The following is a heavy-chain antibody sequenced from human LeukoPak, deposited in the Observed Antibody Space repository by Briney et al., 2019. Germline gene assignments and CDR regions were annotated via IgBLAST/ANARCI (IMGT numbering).Heavy chain of an antibody. J-gene: IGHJ6*02. CDR3: ARVLAAAVSMDV. CDR1: GFTFSSYS. CDR2: ISSSSSYI. Sequence: GGPLRLSCAASGFTFSSYSMNWVPQAPGKALEWVSSISSSSSYIYYADSVKGRFTSSRDNAKNSLYLQMNSLRAEDTAVYYCARVLAAAVSMDVWGQGTTVTVSS. D-gene: IGHD6-13*01. V-gene: IGHV3-21*01.